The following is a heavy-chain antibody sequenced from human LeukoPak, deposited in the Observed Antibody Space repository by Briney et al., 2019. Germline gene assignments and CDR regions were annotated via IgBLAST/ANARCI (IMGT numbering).Heavy chain of an antibody. CDR1: GFIVSSNY. V-gene: IGHV3-53*01. D-gene: IGHD3-3*01. CDR3: ARVGITLFGVVIL. J-gene: IGHJ4*02. CDR2: IYSGGNT. Sequence: PGGSPRLSCEASGFIVSSNYVSCVRQAPGKGLEWVSIIYSGGNTYYADSVKGRFTISRDNSKNTLYLQMDSLKSEDTAVYYCARVGITLFGVVILWGQGTLVTVSS.